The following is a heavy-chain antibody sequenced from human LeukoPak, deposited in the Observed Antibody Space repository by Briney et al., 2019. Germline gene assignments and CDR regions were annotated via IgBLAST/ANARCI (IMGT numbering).Heavy chain of an antibody. CDR2: IRYDGSNK. J-gene: IGHJ4*02. CDR1: GFTFSSYG. V-gene: IGHV3-30*02. CDR3: AKIEYSSSEGYYFDY. D-gene: IGHD6-6*01. Sequence: GSLRLSCAASGFTFSSYGMRWVRQAPGKGLEWVAFIRYDGSNKYYADSVKGRFTISRDNSKNTLYLQMNSLRAEDTAVYYCAKIEYSSSEGYYFDYWGQGTLVTVSS.